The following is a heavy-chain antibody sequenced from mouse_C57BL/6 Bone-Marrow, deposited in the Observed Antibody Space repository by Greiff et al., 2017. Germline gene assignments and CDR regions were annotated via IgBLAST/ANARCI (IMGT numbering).Heavy chain of an antibody. J-gene: IGHJ2*01. D-gene: IGHD2-3*01. CDR1: GFNIKDDY. Sequence: EVKLQQSGAELVRPGASVKLSCTASGFNIKDDYIHWVEQRPEQGLEWIGGIDPEIGDTEYASKFQGKATITTDTSSNTAYLQLSSLTSEDTAVYYCSSFDGNYFDFWGQGTPLTVAS. CDR3: SSFDGNYFDF. CDR2: IDPEIGDT. V-gene: IGHV14-4*01.